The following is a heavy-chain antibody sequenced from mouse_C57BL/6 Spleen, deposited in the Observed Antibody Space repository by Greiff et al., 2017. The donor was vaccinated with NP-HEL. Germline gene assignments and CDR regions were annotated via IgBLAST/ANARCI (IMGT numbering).Heavy chain of an antibody. CDR1: GYTFTSYW. J-gene: IGHJ3*01. Sequence: QVQLQQPGAELVRPGSSVKLSCTASGYTFTSYWMHLVKQRPIQGLEWIGNIDPSDSETHYNQKFKDKATLTVDKSSSTAYMQLSSLTSEDSAVYYCARWAYYGNYPGDWGKGTLVTVAA. V-gene: IGHV1-52*01. D-gene: IGHD2-1*01. CDR2: IDPSDSET. CDR3: ARWAYYGNYPGD.